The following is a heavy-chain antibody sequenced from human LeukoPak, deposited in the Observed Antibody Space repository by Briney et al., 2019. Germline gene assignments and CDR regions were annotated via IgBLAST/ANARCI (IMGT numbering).Heavy chain of an antibody. Sequence: PSETLSLTCTVSGGSISSYYWSWIRQPAGKGLEWIGRIYTSGSTNYNPSLKSRVTISVDKSKNQFSLKRSSVTAADTAVYYCARAPLATVIHYFDYWGQGTLVTVSS. CDR2: IYTSGST. J-gene: IGHJ4*02. V-gene: IGHV4-4*07. D-gene: IGHD4-11*01. CDR1: GGSISSYY. CDR3: ARAPLATVIHYFDY.